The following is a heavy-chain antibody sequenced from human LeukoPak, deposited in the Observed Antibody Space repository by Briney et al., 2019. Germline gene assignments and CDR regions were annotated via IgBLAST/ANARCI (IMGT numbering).Heavy chain of an antibody. D-gene: IGHD4-17*01. J-gene: IGHJ4*02. Sequence: GGSLRLSCAASGFTVSSNYMSWVRHAPGKGLEWVSAIYSGGTTYYADSVKGRFTVSRDNSKNTVYLQMNSLRAEDTAVYYCARAPTTVTTLDYWGQGNLVTVSS. CDR1: GFTVSSNY. CDR3: ARAPTTVTTLDY. V-gene: IGHV3-53*01. CDR2: IYSGGTT.